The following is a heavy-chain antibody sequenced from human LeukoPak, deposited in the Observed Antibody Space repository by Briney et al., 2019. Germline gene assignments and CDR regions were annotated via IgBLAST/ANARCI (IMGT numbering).Heavy chain of an antibody. V-gene: IGHV4-59*01. J-gene: IGHJ3*02. D-gene: IGHD2-15*01. Sequence: SETLSLTCTVSGGSISSYYWSWIRQPPGKGLEWIGYIYYSGSTNYNPSLKSRVTISVDTSKNQFSLKLSSVTAADTAVYYCASFSQREVPVVPPRNAFDIWGQGTMVTVSS. CDR1: GGSISSYY. CDR2: IYYSGST. CDR3: ASFSQREVPVVPPRNAFDI.